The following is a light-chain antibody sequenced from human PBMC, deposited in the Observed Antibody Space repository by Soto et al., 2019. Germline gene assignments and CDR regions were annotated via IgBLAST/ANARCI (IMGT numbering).Light chain of an antibody. CDR1: SSDVGSYNL. V-gene: IGLV2-23*01. J-gene: IGLJ1*01. Sequence: QSSLTQPAAVSGSPGQSITISCTGTSSDVGSYNLVSWYQQHPGKAPQLMIYEGSKRPSGVSNRFSGYKSGNTASLPISGLQAEDEADYYCCSSAGSRNYVFGTGTTLTVL. CDR3: CSSAGSRNYV. CDR2: EGS.